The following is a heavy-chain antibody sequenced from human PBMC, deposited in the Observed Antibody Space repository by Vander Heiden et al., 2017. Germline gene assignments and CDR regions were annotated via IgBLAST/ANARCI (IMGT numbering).Heavy chain of an antibody. CDR2: IRRSGTTT. CDR1: GFTFSTYG. D-gene: IGHD2-2*02. Sequence: EVQMSESGGALVQPGGSLRLSCAASGFTFSTYGMRWVRQAPGKGLEWVSSIRRSGTTTYSVDSVKGRFTISRDNSKNTLYLQMNSLRAEETAIYYCAKEIGYCSSTTCYKSFDYWGQGTLVTVSS. V-gene: IGHV3-23*01. CDR3: AKEIGYCSSTTCYKSFDY. J-gene: IGHJ4*02.